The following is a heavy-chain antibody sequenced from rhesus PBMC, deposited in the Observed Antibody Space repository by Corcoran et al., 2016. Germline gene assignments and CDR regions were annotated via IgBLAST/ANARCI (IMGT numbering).Heavy chain of an antibody. D-gene: IGHD1-44*01. CDR1: GDSISSNY. J-gene: IGHJ4*01. V-gene: IGHV4-147*01. Sequence: QVQLQESGPGLVKPSETLSLTCAVSGDSISSNYWNWIRQPPGKGLGWIGRIYGTSGSTSYHPSLPSRVTISTDTSKNQFSLKLTSVTAADTAVYYCAGVKVGTTSFDYWGQGVLVTVSS. CDR3: AGVKVGTTSFDY. CDR2: IYGTSGST.